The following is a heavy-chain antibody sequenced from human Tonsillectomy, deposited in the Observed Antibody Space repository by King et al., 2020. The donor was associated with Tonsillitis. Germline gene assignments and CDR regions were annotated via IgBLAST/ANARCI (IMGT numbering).Heavy chain of an antibody. CDR3: ARDRASSGWYGFGY. V-gene: IGHV4-4*07. CDR2: IYTSGRT. CDR1: GGSISSYY. J-gene: IGHJ4*02. Sequence: QLQESGPGLVKHSETLSLTCNVSGGSISSYYWSWIRQPAGKGLEWIGLIYTSGRTNYNPSLKRRFTMSVDTSKNQFSLKLSSVTAADTAVYYCARDRASSGWYGFGYWGQGTLVTVSS. D-gene: IGHD6-19*01.